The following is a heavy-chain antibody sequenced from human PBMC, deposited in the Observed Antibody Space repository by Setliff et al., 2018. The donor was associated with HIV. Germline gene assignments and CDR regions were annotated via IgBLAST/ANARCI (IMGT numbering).Heavy chain of an antibody. D-gene: IGHD3-10*01. CDR1: GGSIPSNIYY. Sequence: SETLSLTCTFSGGSIPSNIYYWGWIRQAPGKGLEWIGSVSPSGITFYNPSLKSRVTISVDASENQFSLNLKSVTAADTAIYFCARGPRPDYSGSGNYGFLDVWGRGTVVTVSS. CDR2: VSPSGIT. CDR3: ARGPRPDYSGSGNYGFLDV. V-gene: IGHV4-39*01. J-gene: IGHJ2*01.